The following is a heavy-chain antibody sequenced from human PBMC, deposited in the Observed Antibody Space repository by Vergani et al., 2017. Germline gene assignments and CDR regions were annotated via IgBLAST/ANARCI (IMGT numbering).Heavy chain of an antibody. CDR3: ARSYSSSWYCFDY. CDR1: GFPLSTSGMR. J-gene: IGHJ4*02. D-gene: IGHD6-13*01. CDR2: IDWDDDK. V-gene: IGHV2-70*04. Sequence: QVTLKESGPALVKPTQTLTLNCTFSGFPLSTSGMRVSRIRQPPGKALEWLARIDWDDDKFYSTSLKTRLTISKDTSKNQVVLTMTNMDPVDTATYYCARSYSSSWYCFDYWGQGTLVTVSS.